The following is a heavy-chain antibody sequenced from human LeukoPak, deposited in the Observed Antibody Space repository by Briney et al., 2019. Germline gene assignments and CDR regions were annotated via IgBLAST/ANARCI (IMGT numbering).Heavy chain of an antibody. D-gene: IGHD3-10*01. CDR2: ISSSSSYI. V-gene: IGHV3-21*01. CDR3: ARERMVHGFDY. Sequence: AGGSLRLLCAASGFTFSGYSMNWVRQAPGKGLEWVSSISSSSSYIYYADSVKGRFTISRDNAKNSLYLQMNSLRAEDTAVYYCARERMVHGFDYWGQGTLVTVSS. CDR1: GFTFSGYS. J-gene: IGHJ4*02.